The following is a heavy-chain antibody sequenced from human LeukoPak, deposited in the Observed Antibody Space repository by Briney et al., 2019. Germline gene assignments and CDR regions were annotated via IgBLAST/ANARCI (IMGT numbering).Heavy chain of an antibody. CDR2: IFYSGST. V-gene: IGHV4-39*07. J-gene: IGHJ3*02. CDR3: TREYGFMTTVFHAFDI. CDR1: GGSISTSNYY. Sequence: PSETLSLTCTVSGGSISTSNYYWGWIRQPPGKGLEWIGNIFYSGSTYYSPSLKSRVTISVDTSKNQFSLKLSSETAADTAIYYCTREYGFMTTVFHAFDIWGQGTMVTVSS. D-gene: IGHD4-17*01.